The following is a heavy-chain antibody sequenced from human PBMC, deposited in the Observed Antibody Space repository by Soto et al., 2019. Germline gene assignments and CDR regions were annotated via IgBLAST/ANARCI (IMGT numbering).Heavy chain of an antibody. CDR1: GGSIRSYY. CDR3: GRGCSGWYPTPYYYYGMDV. V-gene: IGHV4-59*01. J-gene: IGHJ6*02. Sequence: SETLSLTCTVSGGSIRSYYWSWIRQPPGKGLEWIGYIYYSGSTNYNPSLKSRVTISVDTSKNQFSLKLSSVTAADTAVYYCGRGCSGWYPTPYYYYGMDVWGQGTTVTVSS. CDR2: IYYSGST. D-gene: IGHD6-19*01.